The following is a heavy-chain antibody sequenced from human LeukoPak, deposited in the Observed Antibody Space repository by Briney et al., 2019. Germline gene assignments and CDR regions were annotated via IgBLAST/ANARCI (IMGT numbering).Heavy chain of an antibody. Sequence: ASVKVSCKVSGYTLTELSMHWVRQAPGKGLEWMGGFDPEDGETIYAQKFQGRVTMTRDTSISAAYMELSRLRSDDTAVYYCAREGDCSSTSCYTGDNYFDYWGQGTLVTVSS. CDR3: AREGDCSSTSCYTGDNYFDY. CDR1: GYTLTELS. CDR2: FDPEDGET. V-gene: IGHV1-24*01. D-gene: IGHD2-2*01. J-gene: IGHJ4*02.